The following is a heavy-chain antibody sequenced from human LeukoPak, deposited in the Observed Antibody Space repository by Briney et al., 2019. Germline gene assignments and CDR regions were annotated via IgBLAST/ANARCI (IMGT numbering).Heavy chain of an antibody. CDR1: GVAITSPY. J-gene: IGHJ6*03. Sequence: SETLYLTCTVSGVAITSPYGTWIRQSPVEGLEWIGDISNSGSTSYNPSLKSRVTISIDTSKSQFSLKLTSVTAADTAVYYCGRDALVGYFSYYYMDVWGKGTTVTVSS. CDR2: ISNSGST. D-gene: IGHD2-21*01. CDR3: GRDALVGYFSYYYMDV. V-gene: IGHV4-59*11.